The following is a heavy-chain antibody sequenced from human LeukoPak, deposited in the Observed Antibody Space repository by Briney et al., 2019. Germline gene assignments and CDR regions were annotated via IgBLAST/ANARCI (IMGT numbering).Heavy chain of an antibody. CDR1: GYTFTGYY. D-gene: IGHD3-3*01. Sequence: ASVKVSCKASGYTFTGYYMHWVRQAPGQGLEWMGWINPNSGGTNYAQKFQGRVTMTRDTSISTAYMELSSLRSEDTAVYYCARARYDFWSGYPVDAFDIWGQGTMVTVSS. V-gene: IGHV1-2*02. CDR3: ARARYDFWSGYPVDAFDI. J-gene: IGHJ3*02. CDR2: INPNSGGT.